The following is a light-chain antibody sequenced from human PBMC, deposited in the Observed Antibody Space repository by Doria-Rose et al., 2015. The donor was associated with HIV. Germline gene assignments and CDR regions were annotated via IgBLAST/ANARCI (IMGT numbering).Light chain of an antibody. V-gene: IGKV3-20*01. CDR3: QQYGTSWT. Sequence: TQSPGTLSLSPGGRATLSCRASQSFSSTYLAWYQQKPGQAPSLLIYDGSTRATGIPDRFSASGSGTDFTHTINRLEPEDFALYYCQQYGTSWTFGQGTKVEI. J-gene: IGKJ1*01. CDR2: DGS. CDR1: QSFSSTY.